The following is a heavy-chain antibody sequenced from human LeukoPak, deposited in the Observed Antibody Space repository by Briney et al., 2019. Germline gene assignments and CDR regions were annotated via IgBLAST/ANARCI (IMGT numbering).Heavy chain of an antibody. CDR1: GFTFSSYA. CDR2: ISGSGSGT. J-gene: IGHJ4*02. CDR3: AKDLKEAHLFGFNCFDY. D-gene: IGHD3-10*01. Sequence: PGGSLRLSCAASGFTFSSYAMTWVRQAPGKGLEWVSAISGSGSGTYYADSVRGRSTISRDNSKNTLYLQMNSLRAEDTAVYYCAKDLKEAHLFGFNCFDYWGQGTLVTVSS. V-gene: IGHV3-23*01.